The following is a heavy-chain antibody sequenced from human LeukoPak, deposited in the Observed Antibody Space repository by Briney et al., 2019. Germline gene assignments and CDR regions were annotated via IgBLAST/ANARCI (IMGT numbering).Heavy chain of an antibody. V-gene: IGHV4-34*01. D-gene: IGHD1-14*01. J-gene: IGHJ6*03. CDR2: INHSGST. CDR1: SGSFSGYY. Sequence: PSETLSLTCAVYSGSFSGYYWSWIRQPPGKGLEWIGEINHSGSTNYNPSLKSRVTISVDTSKNQFSLKLSSVTAADTAVYYCARLKNRNYYYYMDVWGKGTTVTVSS. CDR3: ARLKNRNYYYYMDV.